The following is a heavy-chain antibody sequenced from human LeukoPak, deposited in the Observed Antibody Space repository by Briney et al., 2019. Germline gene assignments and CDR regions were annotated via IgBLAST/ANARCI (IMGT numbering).Heavy chain of an antibody. CDR1: GFTFDDYG. CDR3: ARGRSAAGIQYDAFDI. V-gene: IGHV3-20*01. D-gene: IGHD6-13*01. CDR2: INWNGGST. Sequence: GGSLRLSCAASGFTFDDYGMSWVRQAPGKGLEWVSGINWNGGSTGYADSVKGRFTISRDNAKNSLYLQMNSLRAEDTALYHCARGRSAAGIQYDAFDIWGQGTMVTVSS. J-gene: IGHJ3*02.